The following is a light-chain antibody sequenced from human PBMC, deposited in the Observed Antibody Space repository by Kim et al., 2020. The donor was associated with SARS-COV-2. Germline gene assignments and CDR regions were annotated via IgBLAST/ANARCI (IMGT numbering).Light chain of an antibody. J-gene: IGLJ1*01. CDR1: NIGSKN. Sequence: SYELTQPPSVSVAPGEAAKIPCAGNNIGSKNVQWYQQKAGQAPVLVISHDTDRPSEIPDRFSGSNSGNTATLTISRVEAGDEADYYCQVWDGSTDHYVFGTGTKVTAL. CDR2: HDT. V-gene: IGLV3-21*02. CDR3: QVWDGSTDHYV.